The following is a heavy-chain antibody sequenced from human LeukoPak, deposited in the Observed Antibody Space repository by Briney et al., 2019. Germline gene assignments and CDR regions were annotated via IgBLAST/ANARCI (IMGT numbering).Heavy chain of an antibody. V-gene: IGHV4-38-2*01. J-gene: IGHJ2*01. D-gene: IGHD3-3*01. CDR3: ARPSGDFWSGCYNLAGWYFDL. Sequence: PSETLSLTCAVSGYSISSGYYWGWIRQPPGKGLEWIGSIYHSGSTYYNPSLKSRVTISVDTSKNQFSLKLSSMTAADTAVYYCARPSGDFWSGCYNLAGWYFDLWGRGTLVTVSS. CDR2: IYHSGST. CDR1: GYSISSGYY.